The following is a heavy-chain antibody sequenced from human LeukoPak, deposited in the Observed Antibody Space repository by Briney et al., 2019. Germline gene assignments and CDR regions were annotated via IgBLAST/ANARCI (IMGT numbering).Heavy chain of an antibody. CDR3: AKDSSSTWFGGDSK. CDR1: GFTFSSEA. V-gene: IGHV3-23*01. J-gene: IGHJ4*02. D-gene: IGHD3-10*01. Sequence: GGSLRLSCAVSGFTFSSEAMGWVRQLPGGGLEWVSTISPAGGTTYYAESMKGRFTISRDNSKSTLYLQMNSLRAEDTAVYYCAKDSSSTWFGGDSKWGQGTLVTVSS. CDR2: ISPAGGTT.